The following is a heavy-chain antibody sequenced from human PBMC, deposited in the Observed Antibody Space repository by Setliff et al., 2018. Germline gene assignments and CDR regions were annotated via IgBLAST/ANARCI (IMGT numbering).Heavy chain of an antibody. CDR3: ARGPPRIVVPSTKAWFDP. D-gene: IGHD2-2*01. CDR1: GGSFSDYY. Sequence: TSETLSLTCAVYGGSFSDYYWSWIRQPPGKGLEWIGEINHSGDTNYNPSLKGRLTISVDTSKNQFSLKLSSVTAADTAVHYCARGPPRIVVPSTKAWFDPWGQGTLVTVSS. J-gene: IGHJ5*02. CDR2: INHSGDT. V-gene: IGHV4-34*01.